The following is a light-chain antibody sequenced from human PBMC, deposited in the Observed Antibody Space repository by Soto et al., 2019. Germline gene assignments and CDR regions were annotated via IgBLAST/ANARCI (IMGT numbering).Light chain of an antibody. CDR3: QQYRSWPRT. V-gene: IGKV3-20*01. CDR1: QSVSSSR. J-gene: IGKJ1*01. CDR2: GAS. Sequence: EIVLTQSPGTLSLSPGERATLSCRASQSVSSSRLAWYRQKPGQAPRLLIYGASSRATGIPDRFSGRGAGAEFTLTISSLQSEDFAVYYCQQYRSWPRTFGQGTKVDIK.